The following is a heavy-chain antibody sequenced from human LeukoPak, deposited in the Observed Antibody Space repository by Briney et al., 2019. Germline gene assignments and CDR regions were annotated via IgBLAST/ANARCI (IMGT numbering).Heavy chain of an antibody. V-gene: IGHV3-66*01. CDR2: IYSGGST. CDR3: ARVRPVWGSYRYDAFDI. D-gene: IGHD3-16*02. Sequence: GGSLRLSCAASGFTVSSNYMSWVRQAPGKGLEWVSVIYSGGSTYYADSVKGRFTISRDNSKNTLYLQMNSLRAEDTAVYYCARVRPVWGSYRYDAFDIWGQGTMVTVSS. J-gene: IGHJ3*02. CDR1: GFTVSSNY.